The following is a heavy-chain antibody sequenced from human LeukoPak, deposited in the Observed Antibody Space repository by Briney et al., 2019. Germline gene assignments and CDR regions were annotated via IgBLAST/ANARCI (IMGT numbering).Heavy chain of an antibody. CDR1: GGSISSDY. V-gene: IGHV4-59*12. CDR3: ARIDQLRFVDY. D-gene: IGHD2-2*01. CDR2: IYYSGST. Sequence: SETLSLTCTVSGGSISSDYWSWIRQPPGKGLEWIGYIYYSGSTNYNPSLKSRVTISVDRSKNQFSLKLSSVTAADTAVYYCARIDQLRFVDYWGQGTLVTVSS. J-gene: IGHJ4*02.